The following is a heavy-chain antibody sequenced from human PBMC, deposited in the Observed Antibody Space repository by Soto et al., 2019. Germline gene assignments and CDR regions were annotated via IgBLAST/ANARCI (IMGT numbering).Heavy chain of an antibody. CDR1: GFTFKNYD. CDR3: AKDRQFRSYYESAGHYNN. Sequence: EVQLLESGGGLVQPGGSLRLSCVASGFTFKNYDMRWVRQAPGKGLEWVSGISGSGAITYYADSVRGRFTISRDNSENTLYLQLNSLRAEDTAIYYCAKDRQFRSYYESAGHYNNWGQGTLVTVSS. J-gene: IGHJ4*02. CDR2: ISGSGAIT. V-gene: IGHV3-23*01. D-gene: IGHD3-10*01.